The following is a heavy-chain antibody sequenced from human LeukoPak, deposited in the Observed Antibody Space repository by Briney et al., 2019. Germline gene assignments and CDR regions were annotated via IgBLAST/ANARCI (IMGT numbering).Heavy chain of an antibody. CDR1: GGSISSGDYY. D-gene: IGHD6-13*01. CDR3: ARRHSSSWNQGGYFDY. V-gene: IGHV4-30-4*01. J-gene: IGHJ4*02. CDR2: IYYSGST. Sequence: SSETLSLTCTVSGGSISSGDYYWSWIRQPPGKGLEWIGYIYYSGSTYYNPSLKSRVTISVDTSNNQFSLKLSSVTAADTAVYYCARRHSSSWNQGGYFDYWGQGTLVTVSS.